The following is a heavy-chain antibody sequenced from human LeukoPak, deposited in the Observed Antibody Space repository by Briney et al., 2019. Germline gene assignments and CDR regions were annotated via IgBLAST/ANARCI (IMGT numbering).Heavy chain of an antibody. CDR2: ITFTSSTI. D-gene: IGHD4-17*01. J-gene: IGHJ4*02. CDR3: ARDRLHYGEYEKTLDY. V-gene: IGHV3-48*01. Sequence: PGGSLRLSCAASGFTFDDYGMTWVRQAPGKGLEWVSYITFTSSTIHYADSVKGRFTISRDNAKSSLYLQMNSLRADDTAVYYCARDRLHYGEYEKTLDYWGQGTLVTVSS. CDR1: GFTFDDYG.